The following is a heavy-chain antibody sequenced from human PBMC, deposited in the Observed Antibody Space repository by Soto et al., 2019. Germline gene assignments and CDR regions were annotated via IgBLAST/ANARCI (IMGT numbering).Heavy chain of an antibody. Sequence: VQLVQSGAEVKRPGASVKVSCKASGYTFTTYYMHWVRQAPGQGLEWLGIINPNGGSTIYAQKFQGRVTMTRDTSTSTVYLELSSLRSEDTAVYYCARAGYCSGGTCFHGNCDYWGQGTLVTVSA. J-gene: IGHJ4*02. CDR3: ARAGYCSGGTCFHGNCDY. CDR1: GYTFTTYY. V-gene: IGHV1-46*01. D-gene: IGHD2-15*01. CDR2: INPNGGST.